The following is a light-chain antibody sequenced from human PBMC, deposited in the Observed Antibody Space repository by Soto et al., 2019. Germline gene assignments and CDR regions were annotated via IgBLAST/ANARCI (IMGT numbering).Light chain of an antibody. J-gene: IGKJ5*01. CDR3: QQRSDWPVT. CDR1: QSVRPL. Sequence: ESVLTQSPGTLSLYPGDTATLSCRASQSVRPLVAWYQPPPGQDHRLGRDDASNRATGIPARVSGSGSGTDCTLTISSLEPEDFAVYYCQQRSDWPVTFGQGTRLEIK. CDR2: DAS. V-gene: IGKV3-11*01.